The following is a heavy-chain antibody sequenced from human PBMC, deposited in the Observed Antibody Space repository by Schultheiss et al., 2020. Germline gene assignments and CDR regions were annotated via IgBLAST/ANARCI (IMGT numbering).Heavy chain of an antibody. CDR3: ARDEGATVTPGDY. CDR2: IIPILGIA. D-gene: IGHD4-17*01. CDR1: GGTFSSYA. V-gene: IGHV1-69*04. Sequence: SVKVSCKASGGTFSSYAISWVRQAPGQGLEWMGRIIPILGIANYAQKFQGRVTMTTDTSTSTAYMELRSLRSDDTAVYYCARDEGATVTPGDYWGQGTLVTVSS. J-gene: IGHJ4*02.